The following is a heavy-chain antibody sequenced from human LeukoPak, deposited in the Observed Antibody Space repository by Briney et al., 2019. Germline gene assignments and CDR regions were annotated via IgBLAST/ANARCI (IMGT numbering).Heavy chain of an antibody. V-gene: IGHV3-23*01. CDR1: GFTFRSYA. CDR3: AKGLTNSGWSADP. D-gene: IGHD6-19*01. CDR2: ISVGGGGT. J-gene: IGHJ5*02. Sequence: GSLRLSCAASGFTFRSYAMSWVRPAPGKGLEWVSVISVGGGGTYYTDSVKGRSTISRDDSKNTLYLQMSSLRDDDTAIYYCAKGLTNSGWSADPWGQGTLVTVSS.